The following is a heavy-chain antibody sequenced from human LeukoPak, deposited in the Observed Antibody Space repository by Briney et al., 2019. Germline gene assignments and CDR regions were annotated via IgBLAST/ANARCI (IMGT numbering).Heavy chain of an antibody. D-gene: IGHD3-22*01. CDR3: ARAVSRIVGVYFDC. Sequence: GGSLRLSCAASGFSFSSYEMNWVRQAPGKGLEGISYISSSDSTIYYADSVKGRFTISRDNAKNSLYLQMNNLRAEDTAVYYCARAVSRIVGVYFDCWGQGTLVTVSS. V-gene: IGHV3-48*03. J-gene: IGHJ4*02. CDR2: ISSSDSTI. CDR1: GFSFSSYE.